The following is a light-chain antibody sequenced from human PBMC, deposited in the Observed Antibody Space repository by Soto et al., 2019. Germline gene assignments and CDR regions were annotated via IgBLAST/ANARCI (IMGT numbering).Light chain of an antibody. V-gene: IGLV9-49*01. CDR2: VGTGGIVG. CDR3: GADHGSGSNFVRV. J-gene: IGLJ2*01. CDR1: SGYSNYK. Sequence: QSALTQPPSASASLGASVTLTCTLSSGYSNYKVDWYQQRPGKGPRFVMRVGTGGIVGSKGDGIPDRFSVLGSGLNRYLTIKNIQEEDESDYHCGADHGSGSNFVRVFGGGT.